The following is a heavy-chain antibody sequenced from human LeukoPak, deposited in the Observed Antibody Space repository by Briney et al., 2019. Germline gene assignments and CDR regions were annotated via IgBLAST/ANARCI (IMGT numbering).Heavy chain of an antibody. CDR1: GFTFSDYY. CDR3: AHLVWEYVGGLDV. D-gene: IGHD3/OR15-3a*01. CDR2: ISSSGSTI. Sequence: KSGGSLRLSCAASGFTFSDYYMSWIRQAPGKGLEWVSYISSSGSTIYYADSVKGRFTISRDNAKNSLYLQMHSLRVDDTAVYYCAHLVWEYVGGLDVWGQGTTVTVPS. J-gene: IGHJ6*02. V-gene: IGHV3-11*01.